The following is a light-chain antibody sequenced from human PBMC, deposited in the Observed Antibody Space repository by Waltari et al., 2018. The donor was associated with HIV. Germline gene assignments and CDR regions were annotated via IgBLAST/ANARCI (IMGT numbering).Light chain of an antibody. J-gene: IGKJ5*01. CDR1: QSVLYRSHNKNY. CDR3: QQYYSTIT. Sequence: DIVMTQSPDSLAVSLGARATINCKSSQSVLYRSHNKNYLAWFQQRPGQPPKLLIYWASTRESGVPDRFTGSGSETDFTLTISSLQAEDVAVYYCQQYYSTITFGQGTRLEIK. CDR2: WAS. V-gene: IGKV4-1*01.